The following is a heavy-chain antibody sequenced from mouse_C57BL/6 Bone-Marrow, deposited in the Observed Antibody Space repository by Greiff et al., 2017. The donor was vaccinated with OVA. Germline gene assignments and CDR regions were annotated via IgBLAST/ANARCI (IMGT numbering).Heavy chain of an antibody. CDR3: ARPYYSNYDYFDY. V-gene: IGHV1-75*01. CDR2: IFPGSGST. CDR1: GYTFTDYY. J-gene: IGHJ2*01. D-gene: IGHD2-5*01. Sequence: QVQLQQSGPELVKPGASVKISCKASGYTFTDYYINWVKQRPGQGLEWIGWIFPGSGSTYYNEKFKGKATLTVDKSSSTAYMLLSSLTSEDSAVYVCARPYYSNYDYFDYWGQGTTLTVSS.